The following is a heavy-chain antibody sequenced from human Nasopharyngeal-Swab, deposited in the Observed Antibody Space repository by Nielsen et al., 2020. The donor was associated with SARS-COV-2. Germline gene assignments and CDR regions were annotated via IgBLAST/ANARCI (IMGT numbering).Heavy chain of an antibody. D-gene: IGHD1-26*01. J-gene: IGHJ4*02. V-gene: IGHV3-9*01. CDR2: ISWNSGRT. Sequence: SLKISCASSGFIFDDYAMHWVRQAPGKGLEWVSGISWNSGRTGYADSVKGRFTISRDNSKNTLYLQMNSLRVEDTAVYYCAKDSGSFDYWGQGTLVTVSS. CDR1: GFIFDDYA. CDR3: AKDSGSFDY.